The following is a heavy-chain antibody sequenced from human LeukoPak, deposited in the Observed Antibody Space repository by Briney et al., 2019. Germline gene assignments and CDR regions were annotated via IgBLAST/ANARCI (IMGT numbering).Heavy chain of an antibody. Sequence: SETLSPTCTVSGGSISSYYWSWIRQPPGKGLEWIGYIYYSGSTNYNPSLKSRVTISVDTSVNQFSLKLSSVTAADTAVYYCAREGLITIIRGLNFGYWGQGTLVSVSS. D-gene: IGHD3-10*01. J-gene: IGHJ4*02. V-gene: IGHV4-59*12. CDR1: GGSISSYY. CDR3: AREGLITIIRGLNFGY. CDR2: IYYSGST.